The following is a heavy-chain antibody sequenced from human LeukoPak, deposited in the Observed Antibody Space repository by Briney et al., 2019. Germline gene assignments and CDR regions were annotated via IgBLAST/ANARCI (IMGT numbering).Heavy chain of an antibody. Sequence: SETLSLTCAVYGGSFSDYYWSWIRQSPGRGLEWVGEINHSGSTNYSPSLKSRVTISVDTTKNQFSLKLTSVTAADTAVYFCARGLGGLPLDYYYYMDVWGKGTTVTVSS. CDR3: ARGLGGLPLDYYYYMDV. CDR2: INHSGST. D-gene: IGHD1-26*01. CDR1: GGSFSDYY. V-gene: IGHV4-34*01. J-gene: IGHJ6*03.